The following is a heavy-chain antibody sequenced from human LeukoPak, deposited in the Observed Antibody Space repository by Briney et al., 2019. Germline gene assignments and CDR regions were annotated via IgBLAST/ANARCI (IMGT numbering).Heavy chain of an antibody. CDR2: IKQDGSES. D-gene: IGHD2-8*01. V-gene: IGHV3-7*01. CDR3: ARDKDWICNNGLCFTGYSEY. CDR1: GFTFTTYW. Sequence: GGSLRLSCAASGFTFTTYWISWVRQAPGKGLEWVANIKQDGSESHYVDSVKGRFTISRDNAKNSLYLQMNSLRAEDTAVYYCARDKDWICNNGLCFTGYSEYWGQGTPVTVSS. J-gene: IGHJ4*02.